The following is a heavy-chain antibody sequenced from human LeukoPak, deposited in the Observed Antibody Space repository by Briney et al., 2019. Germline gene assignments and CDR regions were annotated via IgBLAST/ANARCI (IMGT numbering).Heavy chain of an antibody. J-gene: IGHJ4*02. CDR2: ISAYNGNT. Sequence: ASVMVSFKASGYTFSSYDISWVGQATRQGLEWMGWISAYNGNTNYAQKLQGRVTMTTDTSTSTAYMELRSLRSDDTAVYYCARMIAAAGSTHDDYWGQGTLVTVSS. V-gene: IGHV1-18*01. CDR3: ARMIAAAGSTHDDY. CDR1: GYTFSSYD. D-gene: IGHD6-13*01.